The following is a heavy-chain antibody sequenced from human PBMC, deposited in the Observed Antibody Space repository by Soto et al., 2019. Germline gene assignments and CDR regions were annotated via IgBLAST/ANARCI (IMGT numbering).Heavy chain of an antibody. V-gene: IGHV3-48*02. J-gene: IGHJ4*02. CDR3: ARMGLGSYSTSPIDY. CDR1: GFTFSSYS. D-gene: IGHD3-16*01. Sequence: EVQLVESGGGLVQPGGSLRLSCAASGFTFSSYSMNWVRQAPGKGLEWVSYISSSSSTIYYADSVKGRFTISRDNAKNSLYLQMNSLRDEDTAVYYCARMGLGSYSTSPIDYWGQGTLVTVSS. CDR2: ISSSSSTI.